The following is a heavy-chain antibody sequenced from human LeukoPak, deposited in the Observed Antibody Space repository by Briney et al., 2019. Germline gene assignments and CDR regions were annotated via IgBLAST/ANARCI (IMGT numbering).Heavy chain of an antibody. CDR3: ARAVATRSYYYYYYYMDV. CDR1: GGSISSGSYY. Sequence: PSQTLSLTCTVSGGSISSGSYYWSWIRQPAGKGLEWIGRIYTSGSTNYNPSLKSRVTISVVTSKNQFSLKLSSVTAADTAVYYCARAVATRSYYYYYYYMDVWGKGTTVTVSS. J-gene: IGHJ6*03. V-gene: IGHV4-61*02. D-gene: IGHD5-12*01. CDR2: IYTSGST.